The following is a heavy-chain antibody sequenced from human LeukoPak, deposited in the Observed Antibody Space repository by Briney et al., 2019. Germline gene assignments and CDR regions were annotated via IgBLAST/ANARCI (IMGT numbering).Heavy chain of an antibody. V-gene: IGHV1-2*02. D-gene: IGHD4-23*01. CDR2: INPNSGGT. Sequence: ASVTVSLTSSVYTFTCYYMHSVRQAAGQGLEWMGGINPNSGGTNYAQKFQGRVTMTRDTSISTAYMELSRLRSDDTAVYYGASDYGGVSHIDYWGQGTLVTVSS. CDR3: ASDYGGVSHIDY. CDR1: VYTFTCYY. J-gene: IGHJ4*02.